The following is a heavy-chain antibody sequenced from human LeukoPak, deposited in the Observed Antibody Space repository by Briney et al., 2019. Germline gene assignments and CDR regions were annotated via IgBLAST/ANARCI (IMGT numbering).Heavy chain of an antibody. CDR1: GFTFSTYW. V-gene: IGHV4-34*12. J-gene: IGHJ4*02. CDR2: IFHIGGT. CDR3: AREVAAGSHKGFDY. Sequence: PGESLRLSCAASGFTFSTYWMHWIRLSPGKGLEWIGEIFHIGGTNYNPSLKSRVTMSVDTSKNHFSLVVNSVTAADTAIYYCAREVAAGSHKGFDYWGQGILVTVSS. D-gene: IGHD6-19*01.